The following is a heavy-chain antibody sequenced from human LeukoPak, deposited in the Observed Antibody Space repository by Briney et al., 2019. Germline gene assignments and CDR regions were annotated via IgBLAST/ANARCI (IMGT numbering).Heavy chain of an antibody. CDR1: GFTFSGFS. CDR3: ARAGSHWHYVY. D-gene: IGHD3-10*01. Sequence: GGSLRLYCAASGFTFSGFSMSWVRQSPTKGLEWVANIKQDGSERYYVDSVKGRFTISRDNAKNSLSLQMNNLRVEDTAVYYCARAGSHWHYVYWGQGTVVTVSS. J-gene: IGHJ4*02. CDR2: IKQDGSER. V-gene: IGHV3-7*01.